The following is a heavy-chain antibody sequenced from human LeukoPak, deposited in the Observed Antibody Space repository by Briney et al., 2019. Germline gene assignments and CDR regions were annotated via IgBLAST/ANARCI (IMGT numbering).Heavy chain of an antibody. V-gene: IGHV4-61*02. D-gene: IGHD1-7*01. Sequence: SQTLSLTCTVSGGSISSGSYYWSWIRQPAGKGLEWIGRIYTSGSTNYNPSLKSRVTISVDTSKNQFSLKLSSVTAADTAVYYCARGLHKGTTRTYSWFDPWGQGTLVTVSS. CDR1: GGSISSGSYY. CDR3: ARGLHKGTTRTYSWFDP. CDR2: IYTSGST. J-gene: IGHJ5*02.